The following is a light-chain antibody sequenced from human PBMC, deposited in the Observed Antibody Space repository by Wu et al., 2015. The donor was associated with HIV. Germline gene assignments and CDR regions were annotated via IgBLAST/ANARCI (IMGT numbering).Light chain of an antibody. CDR1: QRVSSY. V-gene: IGKV3-11*01. CDR2: DAS. Sequence: EIVLTQSPHTLSVSPGERVTLSCRSSQRVSSYLAWYQHKPGQAPRLLMYDASNRATGIPDRFSGSGSGTEFTLTISSLETEDFAVYYCQQGNSWPLTFGQGTRLEIK. J-gene: IGKJ5*01. CDR3: QQGNSWPLT.